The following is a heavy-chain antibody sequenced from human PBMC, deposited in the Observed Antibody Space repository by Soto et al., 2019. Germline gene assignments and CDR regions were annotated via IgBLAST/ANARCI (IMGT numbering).Heavy chain of an antibody. J-gene: IGHJ4*02. Sequence: GGSLSLSCAASGLIFTNAWMTWVRQAPGKGLEWLGRIKSKIDGETTEYAAPVKGRITISRDDSKNTVYLQINSLKTEDTAVYYCTADSDWGQGTLVTVSS. D-gene: IGHD3-10*01. CDR2: IKSKIDGETT. CDR3: TADSD. V-gene: IGHV3-15*01. CDR1: GLIFTNAW.